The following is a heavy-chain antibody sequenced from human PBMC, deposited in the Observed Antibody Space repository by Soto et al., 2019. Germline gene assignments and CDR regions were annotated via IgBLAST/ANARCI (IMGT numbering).Heavy chain of an antibody. CDR2: ISHDGSSK. CDR3: ANGYISGWRYFDY. V-gene: IGHV3-30*18. D-gene: IGHD6-19*01. CDR1: GFTFSTYG. J-gene: IGHJ4*02. Sequence: PGGSLRLSCAASGFTFSTYGMHWVRQAPGKGLEWVAVISHDGSSKYYADSVKGRFIISRDNVRNTLLLLLNSLRAEDTAVYYCANGYISGWRYFDYWGQGTLVTVSS.